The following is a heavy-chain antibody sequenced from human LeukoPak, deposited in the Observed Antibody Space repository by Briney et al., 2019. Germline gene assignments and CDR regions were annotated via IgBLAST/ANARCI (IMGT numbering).Heavy chain of an antibody. V-gene: IGHV4-39*01. J-gene: IGHJ4*02. Sequence: PSETLSLTCTVSGGSISSSSYYWGWIRQPPGKGLEWIGSIYYSGSTYYNPSLKSRVTISVDTSKNQFSLKLSSVTAAATAVYYCASTIVGATTPFYYWGQGTLVTVSS. CDR1: GGSISSSSYY. CDR2: IYYSGST. CDR3: ASTIVGATTPFYY. D-gene: IGHD1-26*01.